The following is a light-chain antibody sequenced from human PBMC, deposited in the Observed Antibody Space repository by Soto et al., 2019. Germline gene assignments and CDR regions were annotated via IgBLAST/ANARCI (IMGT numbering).Light chain of an antibody. CDR1: QSVRTN. CDR3: QQHNNWPPWT. V-gene: IGKV3-15*01. J-gene: IGKJ1*01. Sequence: EIVLTQSPGTLSLSPGERATLSCRASQSVRTNVAWYQQRPGQPPRLLIYGASSRATGIPARFSGSGSGTDFTLPISSLQSEDFAVYYGQQHNNWPPWTFGQGTKVDIK. CDR2: GAS.